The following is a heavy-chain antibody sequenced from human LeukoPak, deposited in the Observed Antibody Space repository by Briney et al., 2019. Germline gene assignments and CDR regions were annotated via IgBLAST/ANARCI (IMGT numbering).Heavy chain of an antibody. CDR3: ARGTFSGSSDGDWFDP. V-gene: IGHV1-8*02. CDR1: GGTFSSYT. J-gene: IGHJ5*02. CDR2: MNPNSGNT. D-gene: IGHD1-26*01. Sequence: ASVKVSCKASGGTFSSYTISWVRQAPGQGLEWMGWMNPNSGNTGYAQKFQGRVTMTRNTSISTAYMELSSLRSEDTAVYYCARGTFSGSSDGDWFDPWGQGTLVTVSS.